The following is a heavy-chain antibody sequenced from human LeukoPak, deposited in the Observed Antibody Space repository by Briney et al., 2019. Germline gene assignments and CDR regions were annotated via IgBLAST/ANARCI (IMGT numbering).Heavy chain of an antibody. V-gene: IGHV1-46*01. CDR1: GYTFTSYY. CDR2: INPSGGST. D-gene: IGHD3-3*01. J-gene: IGHJ6*02. CDR3: ARDFRVYYDFWSGLGLYYYGMDV. Sequence: GASVKVSCKASGYTFTSYYMHWARQAPGQGLEWMGIINPSGGSTSYAQKFQGRVTMTRDTSTSTVYMELSSLRSEDTAVYYCARDFRVYYDFWSGLGLYYYGMDVWGQGTTVTVSS.